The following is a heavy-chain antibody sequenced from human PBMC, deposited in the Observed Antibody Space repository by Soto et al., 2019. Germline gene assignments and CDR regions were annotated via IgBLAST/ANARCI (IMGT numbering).Heavy chain of an antibody. D-gene: IGHD2-15*01. CDR1: GYTFTSYD. CDR3: ARGRRCSGGSCYPYYYYYYMDV. V-gene: IGHV1-8*01. Sequence: QVQLVQSGAEVTKPGASVKVSCKASGYTFTSYDINWVRQATGQGLEWMGWMNPNSGNTGYAQKFQGRVTMTRNTSISTAYMELSSLRSEDTAVYYCARGRRCSGGSCYPYYYYYYMDVWGKGTTVTVSS. J-gene: IGHJ6*03. CDR2: MNPNSGNT.